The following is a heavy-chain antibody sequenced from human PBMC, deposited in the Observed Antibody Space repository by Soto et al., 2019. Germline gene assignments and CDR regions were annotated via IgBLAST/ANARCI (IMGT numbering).Heavy chain of an antibody. CDR3: ARDGGNICSGGSCYFQAPDY. CDR2: ISGSGRST. CDR1: GFTFSNYA. Sequence: EVQLLESGGGSVQPGGSLRLSCSASGFTFSNYAMSWVRQAPGKGLEWVASISGSGRSTNYADSVKGRFTISRDNSKNTLAVQMSSLRAEDTAVYYCARDGGNICSGGSCYFQAPDYWGQGTLVTVSP. J-gene: IGHJ4*02. V-gene: IGHV3-23*01. D-gene: IGHD2-15*01.